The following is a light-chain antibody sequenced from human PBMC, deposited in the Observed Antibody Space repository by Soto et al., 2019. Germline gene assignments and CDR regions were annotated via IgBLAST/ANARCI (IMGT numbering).Light chain of an antibody. CDR2: DVN. CDR1: SSDVGGYNY. CDR3: CSYAGDYIVM. Sequence: QSALTQPRSVSGSPGQSVTISCTGTSSDVGGYNYVSWYQQHPGKAPKLMISDVNKRPSGVPDRFSGSKSGNTASLTISGLQGEDEAEYYCCSYAGDYIVMFGGGTKLTVL. J-gene: IGLJ3*02. V-gene: IGLV2-11*01.